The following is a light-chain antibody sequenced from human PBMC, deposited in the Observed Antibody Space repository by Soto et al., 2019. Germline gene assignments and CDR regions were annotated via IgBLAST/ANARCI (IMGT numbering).Light chain of an antibody. CDR3: QQRSNWPA. J-gene: IGKJ4*01. Sequence: EIVLTQSPATLSLSPGDRATISCRASQSVSSYLAWYQQKPGQAPRLLIYDASNRATGIPARFSGSGSGTDFTLTISSLEHEDFAFYYCQQRSNWPAFGGGTKVEIK. CDR1: QSVSSY. CDR2: DAS. V-gene: IGKV3-11*01.